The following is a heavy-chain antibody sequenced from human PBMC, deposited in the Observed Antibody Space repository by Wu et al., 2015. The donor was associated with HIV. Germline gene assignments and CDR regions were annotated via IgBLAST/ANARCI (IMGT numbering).Heavy chain of an antibody. CDR2: MNPNSGNT. J-gene: IGHJ5*02. CDR3: TTSATGSGVRP. D-gene: IGHD3-10*01. CDR1: GYTFTTYD. Sequence: QVQLVQSGAEVRNPGASVRVSCKASGYTFTTYDINWVRQATGQGLEWMGWMNPNSGNTGYAQKFQGRVTMTRDTSISTAYVELSSLTSEDTAVYYCTTSATGSGVRPWGQGTLVTVSS. V-gene: IGHV1-8*01.